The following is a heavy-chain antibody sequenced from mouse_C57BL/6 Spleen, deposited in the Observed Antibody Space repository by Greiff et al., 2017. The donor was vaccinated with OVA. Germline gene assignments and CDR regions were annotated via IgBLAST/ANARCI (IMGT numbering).Heavy chain of an antibody. D-gene: IGHD1-1*01. CDR1: GYTFTSYW. CDR2: IHPNSGST. Sequence: QVQLQQSGAELVKPGASVKLSCKASGYTFTSYWMHWVKQRPGQGLEWIGMIHPNSGSTNYNEKFKSKATLTVDKSSSTAYMQLSSLTSEDSAVYDCARRGIDGSSFYWYFDVWGTGTTVTVSS. J-gene: IGHJ1*03. V-gene: IGHV1-64*01. CDR3: ARRGIDGSSFYWYFDV.